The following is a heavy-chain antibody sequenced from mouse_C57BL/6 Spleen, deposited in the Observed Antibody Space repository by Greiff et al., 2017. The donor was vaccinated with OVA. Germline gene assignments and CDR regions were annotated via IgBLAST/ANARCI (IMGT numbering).Heavy chain of an antibody. CDR2: INPNNGGT. D-gene: IGHD1-1*01. J-gene: IGHJ2*01. CDR1: GYTFTDYY. V-gene: IGHV1-26*01. Sequence: EVQLQQSGPELVKPGASVKISCKASGYTFTDYYMNWVKQSHGKSLEWIGDINPNNGGTSYNQKFKGKATLTVDKSSSTAYMELRSLTSEDSAVYYCAPFITTVVADYWGQGTTLTVSS. CDR3: APFITTVVADY.